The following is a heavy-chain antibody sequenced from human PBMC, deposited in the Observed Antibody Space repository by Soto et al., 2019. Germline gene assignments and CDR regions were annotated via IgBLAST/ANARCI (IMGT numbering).Heavy chain of an antibody. V-gene: IGHV1-46*01. CDR2: INPSGGST. Sequence: QVQLVQSGAEVKKPGASVKVSCKASGYTFTSYYMHWVRQAPGQGLEWMGIINPSGGSTSYAQKFQGRVTMNRDTSTSTVYMELSSLRSEDTAVYYCARGRGVQLWVGAFDYWGQGTLVTVS. J-gene: IGHJ4*02. CDR3: ARGRGVQLWVGAFDY. CDR1: GYTFTSYY. D-gene: IGHD5-18*01.